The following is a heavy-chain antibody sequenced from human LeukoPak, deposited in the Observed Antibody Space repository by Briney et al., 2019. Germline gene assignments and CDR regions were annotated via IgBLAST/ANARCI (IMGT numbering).Heavy chain of an antibody. CDR3: ARDIDRVFNWFDP. J-gene: IGHJ5*02. CDR1: AYISSNYA. D-gene: IGHD1-14*01. V-gene: IGHV1-3*04. CDR2: SNTANGDT. Sequence: AAVQGSCKASAYISSNYAMHYVRQAPAQRREWMGWSNTANGDTKYSKGFQGRVTTTSDTYASTLYLDLSNLTSEDSGLYYCARDIDRVFNWFDPWGRGTLASVS.